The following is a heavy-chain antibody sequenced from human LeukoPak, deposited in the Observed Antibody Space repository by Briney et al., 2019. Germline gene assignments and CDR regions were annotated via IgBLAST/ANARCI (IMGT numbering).Heavy chain of an antibody. V-gene: IGHV4-34*01. Sequence: SETLSLTCAVYGGSFSGYYWSWIRQPPGKGLEWIGGINHSGSTNYNPSLKSRVTISVDTSKNQFSLKLSSVTAADTAVYYCARHPLYYYDSSGYYYRGVGYFDYWGQGTLVTVSS. CDR1: GGSFSGYY. CDR3: ARHPLYYYDSSGYYYRGVGYFDY. D-gene: IGHD3-22*01. J-gene: IGHJ4*02. CDR2: INHSGST.